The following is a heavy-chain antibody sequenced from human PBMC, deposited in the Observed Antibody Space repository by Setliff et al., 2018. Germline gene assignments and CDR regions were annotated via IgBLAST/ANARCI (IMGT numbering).Heavy chain of an antibody. Sequence: PGGSLRLSCTASGFHFRSFAMHWVRQSPGEGLEWVAAISYSGSDTYYADSVKGRFTISRDNSKNTLYLQMNSLRAEDAAVYYCATSDWYAAFDHWGQGTLVTVSS. V-gene: IGHV3-30*04. CDR2: ISYSGSDT. CDR1: GFHFRSFA. D-gene: IGHD6-19*01. CDR3: ATSDWYAAFDH. J-gene: IGHJ4*02.